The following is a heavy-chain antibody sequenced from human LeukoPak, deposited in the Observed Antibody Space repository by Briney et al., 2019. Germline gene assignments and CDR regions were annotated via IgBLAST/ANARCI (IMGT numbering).Heavy chain of an antibody. D-gene: IGHD3-10*01. CDR3: ARSITMVRRVICG. CDR1: GGSISSSNW. V-gene: IGHV4-4*02. Sequence: RTSGTLSLTGAVSGGSISSSNWWSWGRQPPGKGLEWIGEIYHSGSTNYNPSLKSRVTISVDKSKNQFSLKLSSVTAADTAVYYCARSITMVRRVICGWGQGTLVTVSS. J-gene: IGHJ4*02. CDR2: IYHSGST.